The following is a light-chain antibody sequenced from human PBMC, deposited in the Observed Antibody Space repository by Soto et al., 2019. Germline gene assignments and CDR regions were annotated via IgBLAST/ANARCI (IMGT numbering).Light chain of an antibody. V-gene: IGLV2-14*01. Sequence: QSALTQPASVSGSPGQSITISCTGTSSDVGGHNYVSWYQQHPGKAPKLLIYEVSNRPSGVSYRFSGSKSGNTASLTISGLQAEDEADYYCSSYTNHQRVFGGGTKLTVL. J-gene: IGLJ3*02. CDR3: SSYTNHQRV. CDR1: SSDVGGHNY. CDR2: EVS.